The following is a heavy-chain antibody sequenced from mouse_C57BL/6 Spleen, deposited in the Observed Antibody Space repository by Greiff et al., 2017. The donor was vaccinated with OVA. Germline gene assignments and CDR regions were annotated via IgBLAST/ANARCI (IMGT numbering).Heavy chain of an antibody. CDR3: ARLTGTGYYFDC. Sequence: EVQLQQSGPELVKPGASVKISCKASGYTFTDYYMNWVKQSHGKSLEWIGDINPNNGGTSYNQKFKGKATLTVDKSSSTAYMELRSLTSEDSAVYYCARLTGTGYYFDCWGQGTTLTVSS. D-gene: IGHD4-1*01. J-gene: IGHJ2*01. CDR1: GYTFTDYY. CDR2: INPNNGGT. V-gene: IGHV1-26*01.